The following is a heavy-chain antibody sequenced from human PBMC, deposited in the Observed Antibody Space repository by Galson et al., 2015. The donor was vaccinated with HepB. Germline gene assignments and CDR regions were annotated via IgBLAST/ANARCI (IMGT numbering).Heavy chain of an antibody. D-gene: IGHD6-19*01. J-gene: IGHJ4*02. CDR2: ISYDGSNK. Sequence: SLRLSCAASGFTFSSYGMHWVRQAPGKGLEWVAVISYDGSNKYYAGSVKGRFTISRDNSKNTLYLQMNSLRAEDTAVYYCAKDPAAGLAVGSPDYWGQGTLVTVSS. V-gene: IGHV3-30*18. CDR3: AKDPAAGLAVGSPDY. CDR1: GFTFSSYG.